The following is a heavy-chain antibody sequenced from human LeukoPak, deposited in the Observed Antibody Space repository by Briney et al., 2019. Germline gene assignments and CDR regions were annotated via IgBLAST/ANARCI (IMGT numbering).Heavy chain of an antibody. J-gene: IGHJ4*02. V-gene: IGHV3-23*01. Sequence: GGSPRLSCAASASTFSSYAMSWVRQAPGKGLEWISTIGGSGSTTYYADSIKGRFTISRDNSKNTLYLQMNSVRAEDTAVYYCAKGEAHAFWSGYYFGSWGQGTLVTVSS. D-gene: IGHD3-3*01. CDR2: IGGSGSTT. CDR1: ASTFSSYA. CDR3: AKGEAHAFWSGYYFGS.